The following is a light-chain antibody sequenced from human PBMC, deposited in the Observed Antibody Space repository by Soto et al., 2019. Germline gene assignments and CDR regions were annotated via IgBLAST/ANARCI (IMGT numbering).Light chain of an antibody. V-gene: IGLV1-40*01. J-gene: IGLJ2*01. CDR2: GNS. Sequence: VLTQPPSVSGAPGQRVTISCTGSSSNIGAGYDVHWYQQLPGTAPKLLIYGNSNRPSGVPDRFSGSKSGTSASLAITGLQAEDEADYYCQSYDSSLSGSIFGGGTKVTVL. CDR1: SSNIGAGYD. CDR3: QSYDSSLSGSI.